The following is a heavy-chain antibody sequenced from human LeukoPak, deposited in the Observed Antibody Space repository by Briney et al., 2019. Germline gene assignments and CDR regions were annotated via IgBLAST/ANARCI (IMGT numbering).Heavy chain of an antibody. Sequence: GGSLRLSCAASGFTFSSHGIHWVRQAPGKGLEWVAVVSSDGGTTYYADSVKGRFTISRDNSKNTLYLQMNSLRGEDTAIYYCTKESATGSRYSFDYWGQGTLVTVSS. CDR1: GFTFSSHG. J-gene: IGHJ4*02. V-gene: IGHV3-30*18. CDR2: VSSDGGTT. CDR3: TKESATGSRYSFDY. D-gene: IGHD2-15*01.